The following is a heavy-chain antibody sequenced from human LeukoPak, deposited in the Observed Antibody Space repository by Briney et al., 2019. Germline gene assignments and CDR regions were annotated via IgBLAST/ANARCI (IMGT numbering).Heavy chain of an antibody. V-gene: IGHV3-7*04. Sequence: GGSLRLSCAASGFTFSGLDELVRQAPTKGLEWVANIKYDGSDKRYVDSVKGRFTVSRDNANNSQYLQMNSLRAEDTAVYYCVRGGGSFDSWGQGTLVTVSS. CDR1: GFTFSGL. CDR3: VRGGGSFDS. CDR2: IKYDGSDK. D-gene: IGHD3-16*01. J-gene: IGHJ4*02.